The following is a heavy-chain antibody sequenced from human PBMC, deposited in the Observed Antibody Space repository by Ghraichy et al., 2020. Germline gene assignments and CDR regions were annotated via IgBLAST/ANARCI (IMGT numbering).Heavy chain of an antibody. CDR2: INHSGST. CDR1: GGSFSGYY. V-gene: IGHV4-34*01. D-gene: IGHD3-10*01. CDR3: ARGLWFGDQVLSGSYKASFDY. J-gene: IGHJ4*02. Sequence: SETLSLTCAVYGGSFSGYYWSWIRQPPGKGLEWIGEINHSGSTNYNPSLKSRVTISVDTSKNQFSLKLSSVTAADTAVYYCARGLWFGDQVLSGSYKASFDYWGQGTLVTVSS.